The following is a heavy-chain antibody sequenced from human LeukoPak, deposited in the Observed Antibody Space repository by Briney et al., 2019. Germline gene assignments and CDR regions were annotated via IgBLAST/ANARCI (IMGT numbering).Heavy chain of an antibody. CDR1: GFTFSSYA. CDR3: AKDVNSFATQSWYPYYLDC. D-gene: IGHD6-13*01. Sequence: GGSLRLSCIVSGFTFSSYAMSWVRQAPGKGLEWVSAISGSGGSTYYADSVKGRLTISRDNSKNTLFLQMNSLRAEDTAIDYCAKDVNSFATQSWYPYYLDCWGQGTLVTVSS. CDR2: ISGSGGST. V-gene: IGHV3-23*01. J-gene: IGHJ4*02.